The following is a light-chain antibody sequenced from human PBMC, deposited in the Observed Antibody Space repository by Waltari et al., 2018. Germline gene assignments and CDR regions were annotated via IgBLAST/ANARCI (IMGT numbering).Light chain of an antibody. J-gene: IGKJ4*01. CDR2: DAS. V-gene: IGKV3-11*01. CDR3: QHRSNWPS. CDR1: QSVSSY. Sequence: EIVLTQSPATLSLSPGERATLPCRASQSVSSYLAWYQQKPGQAPRLLIYDASNRATGIPARFSGSGSGTDFTLTISSLEPEDFAVYYCQHRSNWPSFGGGTKVEIK.